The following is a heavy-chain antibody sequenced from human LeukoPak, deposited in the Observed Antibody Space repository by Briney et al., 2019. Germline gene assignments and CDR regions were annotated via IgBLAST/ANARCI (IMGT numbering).Heavy chain of an antibody. CDR1: GYSISSGYY. Sequence: SETLSLTCTVSGYSISSGYYWGWIRQPPGKGLEWIGSIYHSGSTYYNPSLKSRVTISVDTSKNQFSLKLSSVTAADTAVYYCARVPSWYDEHYYSYYSMDVWGKGTTVTVSS. J-gene: IGHJ6*03. D-gene: IGHD2-2*01. CDR3: ARVPSWYDEHYYSYYSMDV. CDR2: IYHSGST. V-gene: IGHV4-38-2*02.